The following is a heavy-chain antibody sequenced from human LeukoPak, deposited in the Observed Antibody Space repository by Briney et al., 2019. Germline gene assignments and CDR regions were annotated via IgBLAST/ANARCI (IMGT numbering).Heavy chain of an antibody. D-gene: IGHD2-15*01. J-gene: IGHJ6*02. V-gene: IGHV1-69*06. CDR2: IIPIFGTA. CDR1: GGTFSSYA. CDR3: ARDPALLGYCKSVSCPVTYGMDV. Sequence: SVKVSCKASGGTFSSYAISWVRQAPGQGLEWMGGIIPIFGTANYAQKFQGRVTITADKFTNTAYMELSSLRSEDTAVYYCARDPALLGYCKSVSCPVTYGMDVWGQGTTVTVSS.